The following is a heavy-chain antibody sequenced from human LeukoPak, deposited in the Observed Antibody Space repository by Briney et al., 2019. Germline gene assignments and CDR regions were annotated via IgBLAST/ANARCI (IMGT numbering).Heavy chain of an antibody. CDR1: GGTFTTYA. Sequence: GASVKVSCKASGGTFTTYAITWVRQAPGQGLEWMGRIIPILDVADSAQKFQDRVTISAARSTSTVYMELSSLRSEDTAIYYCARFPVRGYTYGSVIHHMDVWGQGTTVTVSS. CDR2: IIPILDVA. D-gene: IGHD5-18*01. CDR3: ARFPVRGYTYGSVIHHMDV. V-gene: IGHV1-69*04. J-gene: IGHJ6*02.